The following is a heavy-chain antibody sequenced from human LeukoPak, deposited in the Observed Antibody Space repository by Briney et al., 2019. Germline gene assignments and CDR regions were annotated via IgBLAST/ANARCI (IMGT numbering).Heavy chain of an antibody. D-gene: IGHD6-13*01. V-gene: IGHV3-15*01. Sequence: GGSLRLSCAASGFTFSNAWMSWVRQAPGKGLEWVGRTKSKTDGGTTDYAAPVKGRFTISRDDSKNTLYLQMNSLKTEDTAVYYCTTDFSSRGSWWFDPWGQGTLVTVSS. CDR3: TTDFSSRGSWWFDP. CDR1: GFTFSNAW. CDR2: TKSKTDGGTT. J-gene: IGHJ5*02.